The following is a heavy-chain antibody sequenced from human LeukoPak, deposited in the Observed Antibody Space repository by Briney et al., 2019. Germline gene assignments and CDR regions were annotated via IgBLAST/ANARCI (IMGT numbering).Heavy chain of an antibody. V-gene: IGHV4-38-2*01. J-gene: IGHJ4*02. Sequence: SETLSLTCAVSDYSITSDYYWGWIRQPPGKGLEWIGSVYHSGTTFYSPSLKSRVTISVDTSKNQFSLRLSSVTAADPAVYYCARSVGYGDSRFDYWGQGTLVTVSS. CDR1: DYSITSDYY. CDR2: VYHSGTT. CDR3: ARSVGYGDSRFDY. D-gene: IGHD4-17*01.